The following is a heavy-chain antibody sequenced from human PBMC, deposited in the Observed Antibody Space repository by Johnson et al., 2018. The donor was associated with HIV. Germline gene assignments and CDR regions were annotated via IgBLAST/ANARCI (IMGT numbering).Heavy chain of an antibody. CDR1: GFTFRSYA. V-gene: IGHV3-23*04. CDR2: ISGSGGST. CDR3: ARGYSSGEVLLDI. J-gene: IGHJ3*02. D-gene: IGHD6-25*01. Sequence: VQLVESGGGVMQPGKSLRLSCEASGFTFRSYAMHWVRQAPGKGLEWVSAISGSGGSTYYADSVKGRFTISRDNSKNTLYLQMNSLRAEDTAVYYCARGYSSGEVLLDILGQGTMVTVSS.